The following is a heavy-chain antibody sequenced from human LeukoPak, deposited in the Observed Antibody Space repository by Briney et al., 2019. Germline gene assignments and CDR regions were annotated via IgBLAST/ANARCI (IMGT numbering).Heavy chain of an antibody. CDR3: ARGMVVAATPALDY. CDR1: GYTFTGYY. Sequence: ASVKVSCKASGYTFTGYYMHWVRQAPGQGLEWMGWINPNSGGTNYAQKFQGRVTMTRDTSISTAYMELSSLRSEDTAVYYCARGMVVAATPALDYWGQGTLVTVSS. J-gene: IGHJ4*02. CDR2: INPNSGGT. D-gene: IGHD2-15*01. V-gene: IGHV1-2*02.